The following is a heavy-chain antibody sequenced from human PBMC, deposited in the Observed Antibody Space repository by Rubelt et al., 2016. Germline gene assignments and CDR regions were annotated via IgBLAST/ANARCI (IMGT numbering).Heavy chain of an antibody. Sequence: QVQLVQSGAEVKKPGASVKVSCKVSGYTLTELSMHWVRQAPGKGLEWMGGFDPEDGETIYAQKFQGIVIMTEETSTDTAYMALSSLRSEETAVYYWARSYAPYCYGTDVWGQGTTVTVSS. V-gene: IGHV1-24*01. CDR2: FDPEDGET. CDR1: GYTLTELS. D-gene: IGHD1-26*01. J-gene: IGHJ6*02. CDR3: ARSYAPYCYGTDV.